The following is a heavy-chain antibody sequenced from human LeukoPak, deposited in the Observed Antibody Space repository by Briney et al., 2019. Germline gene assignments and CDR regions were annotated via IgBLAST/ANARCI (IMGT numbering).Heavy chain of an antibody. CDR1: GVSISSYY. V-gene: IGHV4-59*08. CDR2: IYYSGST. Sequence: SGTLSLTCTVSGVSISSYYWSWIRQPPGKGLEWVGYIYYSGSTNYNPSLKSRVTISVDTSKNQFSLKLSSVTAADTAVYYCARHGDYDSSGPFDYWGQGTLVTVSS. D-gene: IGHD3-22*01. J-gene: IGHJ4*02. CDR3: ARHGDYDSSGPFDY.